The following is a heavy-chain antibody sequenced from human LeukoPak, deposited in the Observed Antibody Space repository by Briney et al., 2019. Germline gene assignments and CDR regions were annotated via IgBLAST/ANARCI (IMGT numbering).Heavy chain of an antibody. D-gene: IGHD3-16*01. Sequence: GGTLRLSCAASGVTLSDHHMDWGCEAPGQGLEPGGRTRDTARGYTTEYAASVKGRFTISRDDSQTSVFLQMNDLKTEDTAVYFCARDGGEGDNSAFDIWGQGTVVTVSS. CDR3: ARDGGEGDNSAFDI. J-gene: IGHJ3*02. CDR1: GVTLSDHH. V-gene: IGHV3-72*01. CDR2: TRDTARGYTT.